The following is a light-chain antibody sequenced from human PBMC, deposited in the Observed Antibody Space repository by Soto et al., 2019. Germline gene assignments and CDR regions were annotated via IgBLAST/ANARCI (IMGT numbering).Light chain of an antibody. CDR3: HKYSSFPPT. CDR1: QDITID. J-gene: IGKJ4*01. V-gene: IGKV1-27*01. CDR2: DAS. Sequence: QMTQSPSSLSASVGDTVTITCRASQDITIDVAWYQQKPGKPPSLLISDASTLPSGIPSRFSGSGYATDFTLTISNLQPEDVATYYCHKYSSFPPTFGGGTKVDVK.